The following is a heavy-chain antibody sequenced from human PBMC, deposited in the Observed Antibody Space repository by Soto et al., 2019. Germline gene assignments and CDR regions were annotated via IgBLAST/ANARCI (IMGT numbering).Heavy chain of an antibody. V-gene: IGHV4-31*03. CDR3: ARVLTIFGVVINRLIVY. Sequence: QVQLQESGPGLVKPSQTLSLTCTVSGGSISSAGYYWTWIRQHPGKGLEWIGFIYYSGSTYYNPSLESRAAISIDTSKNQFSLNLSSVTAADTAVYYCARVLTIFGVVINRLIVYWGQGTLVTVSS. CDR1: GGSISSAGYY. CDR2: IYYSGST. J-gene: IGHJ4*02. D-gene: IGHD3-3*01.